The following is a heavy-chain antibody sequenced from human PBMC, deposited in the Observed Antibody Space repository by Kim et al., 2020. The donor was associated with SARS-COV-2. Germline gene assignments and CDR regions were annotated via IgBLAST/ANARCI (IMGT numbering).Heavy chain of an antibody. Sequence: SETLSLTCAVYGGSFSGYYWSWIRQPPGKGLEWIGEINHSGSTNYNPSLKSRVTISVDASKNQFSLKLSSVTAADTAVYYCARGWPVEPAAPYYYYGID. CDR1: GGSFSGYY. CDR3: ARGWPVEPAAPYYYYGID. D-gene: IGHD2-2*01. CDR2: INHSGST. J-gene: IGHJ6*01. V-gene: IGHV4-34*01.